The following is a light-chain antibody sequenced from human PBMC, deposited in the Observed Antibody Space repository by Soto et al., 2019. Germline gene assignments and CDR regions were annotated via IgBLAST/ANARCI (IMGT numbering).Light chain of an antibody. Sequence: EIVLTQSPGTLSLSPGERATLSCRASQSVSSTYLAWYQQRPGQAPRPLIHGASSRATGIPDRFSGSGSGTDFTLTISRLEPEDFAVYYCQQHGSLPRTCGQGTKVEIK. CDR3: QQHGSLPRT. J-gene: IGKJ1*01. V-gene: IGKV3-20*01. CDR2: GAS. CDR1: QSVSSTY.